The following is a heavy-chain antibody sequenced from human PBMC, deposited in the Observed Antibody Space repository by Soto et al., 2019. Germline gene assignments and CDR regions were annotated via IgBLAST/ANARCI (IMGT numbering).Heavy chain of an antibody. CDR2: IGTAGDT. J-gene: IGHJ6*02. Sequence: PGGSLRLSCAASGFTFSSYDMHWVRQATGKGLEWVSAIGTAGDTYYPGSVKGRFTISRENAKNSLYLQMNSLRAEDTAVYYCARGVVAVARTHYYYGMDVWGQGTTVTVSS. CDR3: ARGVVAVARTHYYYGMDV. D-gene: IGHD6-19*01. V-gene: IGHV3-13*01. CDR1: GFTFSSYD.